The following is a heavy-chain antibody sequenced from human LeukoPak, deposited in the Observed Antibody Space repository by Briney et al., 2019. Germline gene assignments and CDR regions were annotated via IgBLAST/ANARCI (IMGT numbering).Heavy chain of an antibody. Sequence: PGGSLRLSCAASGFTFSSYAMTWVRQAPGKGLEWVSPIRGNDDKTYNADSVKGRFTTSRDNSRNTVFLHMNSLRDGDTAVYYCARDWGVRDDSGYPDSWGQGILVTVSS. V-gene: IGHV3-23*01. CDR3: ARDWGVRDDSGYPDS. J-gene: IGHJ4*02. D-gene: IGHD3-22*01. CDR1: GFTFSSYA. CDR2: IRGNDDKT.